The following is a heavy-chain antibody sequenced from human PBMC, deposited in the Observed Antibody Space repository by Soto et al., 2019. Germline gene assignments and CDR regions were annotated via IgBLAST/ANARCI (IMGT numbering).Heavy chain of an antibody. Sequence: SVKVSCKASGGTFSSYAISGVRQAPGQGLEWMGGIIPIFGTANYAQKFQGRVTITADKSTSTAYMELSSLRSEDTAVYYCARKVPYYYDSSGQRDAFDIWGQGTMVTVSS. CDR2: IIPIFGTA. CDR1: GGTFSSYA. CDR3: ARKVPYYYDSSGQRDAFDI. V-gene: IGHV1-69*06. D-gene: IGHD3-22*01. J-gene: IGHJ3*02.